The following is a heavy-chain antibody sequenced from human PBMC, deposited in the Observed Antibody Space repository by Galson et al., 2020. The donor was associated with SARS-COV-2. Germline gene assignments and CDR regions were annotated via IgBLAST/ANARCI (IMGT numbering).Heavy chain of an antibody. Sequence: GESLKISCVASGFTFSNHWMHWVRQVPGKGLVWVTRINSDGGTSTYADFVKGRFTVSRDNAKNTLYLQMNSLRVEDTAIYHCARDSRDGFGDCGLDVWGQGTTVTVSS. CDR3: ARDSRDGFGDCGLDV. V-gene: IGHV3-74*01. CDR1: GFTFSNHW. CDR2: INSDGGTS. J-gene: IGHJ6*02. D-gene: IGHD3-10*01.